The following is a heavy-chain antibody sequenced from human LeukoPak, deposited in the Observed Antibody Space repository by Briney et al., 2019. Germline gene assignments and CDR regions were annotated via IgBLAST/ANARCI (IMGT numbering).Heavy chain of an antibody. CDR3: ARGYPLSTTAAGTYFQH. D-gene: IGHD6-13*01. CDR1: GYTFTGYY. J-gene: IGHJ1*01. CDR2: INPNSGGT. V-gene: IGHV1-2*02. Sequence: ASVKVSCKASGYTFTGYYMHWVLQAPGHGLEWMGWINPNSGGTNYAQKFQGRVTMTRDTSISTAYMELSRLRSDDTAVYYCARGYPLSTTAAGTYFQHWGQGTLVTVSS.